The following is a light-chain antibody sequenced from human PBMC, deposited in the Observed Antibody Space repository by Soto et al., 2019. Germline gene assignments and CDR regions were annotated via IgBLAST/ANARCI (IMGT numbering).Light chain of an antibody. CDR2: AAS. V-gene: IGKV1-9*01. CDR1: QGINSY. Sequence: DIQLTQSPSFLSASVGDRVTITCRASQGINSYLAWYQQKPGKAPKLLIYAASTLQSEVPSRFSGSGSGTDFTLTISSLQPEDFATYYCLQAYNYPLSFGQGTKVDIK. CDR3: LQAYNYPLS. J-gene: IGKJ1*01.